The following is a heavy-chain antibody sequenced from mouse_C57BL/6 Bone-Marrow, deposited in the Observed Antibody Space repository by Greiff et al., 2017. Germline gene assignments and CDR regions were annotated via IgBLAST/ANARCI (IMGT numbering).Heavy chain of an antibody. Sequence: QVQLQQPGAELVMPGASVKLSCKASGYTFTSSWMHWVKQRPGQGLEWIGEIDPSDSYTNYNQKFKGKSTLTVDKSSSTAYMQLSSLTSEDSAVYYCARRGYYGYAYWGQGTLVTVSA. CDR3: ARRGYYGYAY. D-gene: IGHD1-1*01. CDR1: GYTFTSSW. J-gene: IGHJ3*01. CDR2: IDPSDSYT. V-gene: IGHV1-69*01.